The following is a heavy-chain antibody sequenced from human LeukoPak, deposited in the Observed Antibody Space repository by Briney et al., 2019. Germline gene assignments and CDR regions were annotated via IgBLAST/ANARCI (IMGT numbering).Heavy chain of an antibody. J-gene: IGHJ4*02. Sequence: GGSLRLSCAASKFAFSSYAMSWVRQAPGKGLEWVSAISGGGGNTYYADSVKGRFTISRDNSKNTLYLQMNSLRAEDTAVYYCLGGTGWIFDYWGQGTLVTVSS. CDR1: KFAFSSYA. D-gene: IGHD6-19*01. CDR3: LGGTGWIFDY. CDR2: ISGGGGNT. V-gene: IGHV3-23*01.